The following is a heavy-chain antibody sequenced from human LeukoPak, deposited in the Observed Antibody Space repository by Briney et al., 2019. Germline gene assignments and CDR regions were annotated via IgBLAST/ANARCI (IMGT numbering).Heavy chain of an antibody. CDR3: ASGGYSSGWYGSGSY. V-gene: IGHV4-34*01. Sequence: SSETLSLTCAVYGGSFSGYYWSWIRQPPGKGLEWIGEINHSGSTNYNPSLKSRVIISVDTSKNQFSLKLSSVTAADTAVYYCASGGYSSGWYGSGSYWGQGTLVTVSS. CDR1: GGSFSGYY. CDR2: INHSGST. J-gene: IGHJ4*02. D-gene: IGHD6-19*01.